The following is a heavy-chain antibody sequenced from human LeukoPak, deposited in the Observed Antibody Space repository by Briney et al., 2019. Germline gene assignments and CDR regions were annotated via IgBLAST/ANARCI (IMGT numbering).Heavy chain of an antibody. D-gene: IGHD6-19*01. J-gene: IGHJ4*02. CDR3: VYSSGWLGGY. CDR2: IKEDGSLK. V-gene: IGHV3-7*01. Sequence: PGGSLRLSCAASGFTLSSYWMSWVRQAPGKGLEWVANIKEDGSLKNYVDSVKGRFTISGDTAKNSVYLQMNSLRAEDTAVHYCVYSSGWLGGYWGQGSLVTVSS. CDR1: GFTLSSYW.